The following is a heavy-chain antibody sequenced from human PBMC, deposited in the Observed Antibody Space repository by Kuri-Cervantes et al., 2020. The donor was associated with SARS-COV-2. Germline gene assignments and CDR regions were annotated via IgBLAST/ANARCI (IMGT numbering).Heavy chain of an antibody. CDR1: GFSFSYYG. J-gene: IGHJ5*02. D-gene: IGHD3-10*01. V-gene: IGHV3-30*02. CDR3: ARDYYGSGSYYFTADNWFDP. Sequence: GESLKISCAASGFSFSYYGMHWVRQAPGKGLEWVGFVRRDGSNYYYADSVKGRFTISRDNSKNTLYLQMNSLRAEDTAVYYCARDYYGSGSYYFTADNWFDPWGQGTLVTVSS. CDR2: VRRDGSNY.